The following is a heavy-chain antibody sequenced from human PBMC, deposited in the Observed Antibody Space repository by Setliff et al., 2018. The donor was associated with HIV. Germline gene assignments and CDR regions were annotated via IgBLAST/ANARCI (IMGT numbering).Heavy chain of an antibody. V-gene: IGHV4-39*01. Sequence: SETLSLTCTVSGGSISSSSYYWGWIRQPPGKGLEWIGSIYYSGSTYYNPSLKSRVTISVDTSKNQFSLKLSSVTAADTAVYYSARQSDFWSGYYDGAFDIWGQGTMVTVSS. D-gene: IGHD3-3*01. CDR3: ARQSDFWSGYYDGAFDI. CDR2: IYYSGST. CDR1: GGSISSSSYY. J-gene: IGHJ3*02.